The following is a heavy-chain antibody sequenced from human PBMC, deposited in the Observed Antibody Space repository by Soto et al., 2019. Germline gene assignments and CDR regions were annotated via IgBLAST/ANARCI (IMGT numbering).Heavy chain of an antibody. V-gene: IGHV5-51*01. CDR2: IYPGDSDT. J-gene: IGHJ6*02. D-gene: IGHD2-2*01. CDR3: ARQISTSPNLYYYYYGMDV. CDR1: GYSFTSYW. Sequence: PGESLKISCKGSGYSFTSYWIGWVRQMPGKGLEWMGIIYPGDSDTRYSPSFQGQVTISADKSISTAYLQWSSLKASDTAIYYCARQISTSPNLYYYYYGMDVWGQGTTVTVSS.